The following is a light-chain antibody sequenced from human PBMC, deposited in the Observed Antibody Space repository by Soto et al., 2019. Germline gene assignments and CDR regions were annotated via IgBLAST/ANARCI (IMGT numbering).Light chain of an antibody. CDR3: QQYNNWPT. CDR1: QSVSSN. CDR2: GTS. J-gene: IGKJ1*01. V-gene: IGKV3-15*01. Sequence: TQCPATLPVSPGERATPSCSASQSVSSNLAWYQQKPGQAPRLLIYGTSTRATGIPARFSGSGSGTEFTLTITSLQSEDFAGYYCQQYNNWPTLGKGAKVAIK.